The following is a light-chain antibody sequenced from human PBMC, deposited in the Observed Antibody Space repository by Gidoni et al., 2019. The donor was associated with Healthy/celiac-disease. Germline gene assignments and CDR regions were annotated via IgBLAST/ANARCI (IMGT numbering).Light chain of an antibody. CDR1: QSVSSSY. CDR2: GAS. V-gene: IGKV3-20*01. J-gene: IGKJ5*01. CDR3: QQYGSSQFT. Sequence: EIVLTQSPGTLSLSPGERATLSCRASQSVSSSYLAWYQQKPGQAPRLLLYGASSRATGIPDRCSGSGSGTDFTLTISRLEPEDVAVYYCQQYGSSQFTFXXXTRLEIK.